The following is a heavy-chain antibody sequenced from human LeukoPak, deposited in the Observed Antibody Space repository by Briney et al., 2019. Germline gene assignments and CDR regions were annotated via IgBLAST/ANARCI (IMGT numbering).Heavy chain of an antibody. J-gene: IGHJ4*02. CDR2: VYYSGST. Sequence: SETLSLTCTVSGGSLSGFYWSWIRQPPGKGLEWIGYVYYSGSTTYNPSLKSRVTIAVDTSKNQFSLRLGSVTAADTAVYYCARYDSGSYAWHFDYWGQGTLVTVSS. CDR3: ARYDSGSYAWHFDY. CDR1: GGSLSGFY. D-gene: IGHD3-16*01. V-gene: IGHV4-59*01.